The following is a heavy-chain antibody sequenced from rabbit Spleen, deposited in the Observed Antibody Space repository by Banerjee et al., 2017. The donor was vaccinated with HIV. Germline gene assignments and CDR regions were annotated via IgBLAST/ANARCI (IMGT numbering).Heavy chain of an antibody. V-gene: IGHV1S45*01. D-gene: IGHD8-1*01. CDR1: GLDFSISYW. CDR2: ITTGDTTA. Sequence: QEQLEESGGDLVKPGASLTLTCKASGLDFSISYWICWVRQAPGKGLEWIACITTGDTTAYYANWAKGRFTISKTSPTTVTLQMASLTAADTATYFCARGYGGSPYYDLWGQGTLVTVS. J-gene: IGHJ3*01. CDR3: ARGYGGSPYYDL.